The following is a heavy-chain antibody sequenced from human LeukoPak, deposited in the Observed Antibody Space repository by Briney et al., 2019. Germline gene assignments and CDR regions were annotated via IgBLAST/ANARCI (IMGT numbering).Heavy chain of an antibody. CDR2: INHSGST. CDR3: AREGYSYGLNHMDV. J-gene: IGHJ6*02. D-gene: IGHD5-18*01. V-gene: IGHV4-34*01. CDR1: GGSFSGYY. Sequence: SETLSLTCAVYGGSFSGYYWSWIRQPPGKGLEWIGEINHSGSTNYNPSLKSRVTISVDTSKNQFSLKLSSVTAADTAVYYCAREGYSYGLNHMDVWGQGTTVTVSS.